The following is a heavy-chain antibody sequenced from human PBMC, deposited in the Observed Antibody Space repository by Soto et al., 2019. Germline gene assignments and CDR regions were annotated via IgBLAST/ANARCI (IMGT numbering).Heavy chain of an antibody. CDR1: GGSISSGGYY. D-gene: IGHD4-4*01. CDR3: ARGRRSYSKYYYYYMDV. V-gene: IGHV4-31*03. J-gene: IGHJ6*03. CDR2: IYYSGST. Sequence: PSETLSLTCTVSGGSISSGGYYWSWIRQHPGKGLEWIGYIYYSGSTYYNPSLKSRVTISVDTSKNQFSLKLSSVTAADTAVYYCARGRRSYSKYYYYYMDVWGKGTTVTVSS.